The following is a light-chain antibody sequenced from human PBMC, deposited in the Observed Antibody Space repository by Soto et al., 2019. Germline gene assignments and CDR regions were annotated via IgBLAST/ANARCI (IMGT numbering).Light chain of an antibody. J-gene: IGKJ1*01. CDR1: QSVLSSSNNKNY. CDR2: WAA. V-gene: IGKV4-1*01. CDR3: QQYYGTPWT. Sequence: DIVMTQSPDSLAVSLGERAAINCKSSQSVLSSSNNKNYLAWFQQKPGQPPQLLIYWAATRESGVPDRFSGSGSGTEFTLTISSLQAEDVAIYYCQQYYGTPWTFGQGTKVEIK.